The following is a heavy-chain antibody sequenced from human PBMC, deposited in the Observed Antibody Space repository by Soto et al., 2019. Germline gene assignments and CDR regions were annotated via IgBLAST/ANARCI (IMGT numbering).Heavy chain of an antibody. CDR2: ISSNGGST. CDR3: ARVAYSGYDYGEFDY. Sequence: GGSLRLSCAASGFTFSSYAMHWVRQAPGKGLEYVSAISSNGGSTYYANSVKGRFAISRDNSKNTLYLQMGSLRAEDMAVYYCARVAYSGYDYGEFDYWGQGTLVTVSS. D-gene: IGHD5-12*01. V-gene: IGHV3-64*01. CDR1: GFTFSSYA. J-gene: IGHJ4*02.